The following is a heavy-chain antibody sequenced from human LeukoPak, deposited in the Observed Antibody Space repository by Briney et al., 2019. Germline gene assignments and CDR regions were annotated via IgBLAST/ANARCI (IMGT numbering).Heavy chain of an antibody. Sequence: GGSLRLSCAASGVTFSDYAFHWVRQAPGKGLEWVGVISYDGRNTYYEVSVKGRFTISRDNSKNTLYLQMNSLTTEDTAIYYCVKDSSNSGSYPSLIFDYWGQGTLVTVSS. CDR2: ISYDGRNT. CDR3: VKDSSNSGSYPSLIFDY. J-gene: IGHJ4*02. CDR1: GVTFSDYA. D-gene: IGHD1-26*01. V-gene: IGHV3-30*18.